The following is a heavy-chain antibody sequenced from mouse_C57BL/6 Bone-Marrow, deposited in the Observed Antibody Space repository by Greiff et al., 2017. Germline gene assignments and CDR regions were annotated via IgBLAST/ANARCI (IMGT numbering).Heavy chain of an antibody. CDR3: AREGTGPFAY. Sequence: EVPLVESEGGLVQPGSSMKLSCTASGFTFSDYYMAWVRQVPEKGLEWVANINYDGSSTYYLDSLKSRFIISRDNAKNILYLQMSSLKSEDTATYYCAREGTGPFAYWGQGTLVTVSA. CDR1: GFTFSDYY. J-gene: IGHJ3*01. CDR2: INYDGSST. V-gene: IGHV5-16*01. D-gene: IGHD4-1*01.